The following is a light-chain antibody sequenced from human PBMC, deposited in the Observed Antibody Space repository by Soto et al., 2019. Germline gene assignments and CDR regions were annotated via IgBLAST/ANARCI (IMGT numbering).Light chain of an antibody. CDR3: SSYAGSNKVV. J-gene: IGLJ2*01. CDR1: SSDVGGYNY. V-gene: IGLV2-8*01. CDR2: EVS. Sequence: QSVLTQPPSASGSPGQSVTISCTGTSSDVGGYNYVSWYQQHPGKAPKLMIYEVSKRPSGVPDRFSGSKSCNTASLTVSGLQAEDEAEYYCSSYAGSNKVVFGGGTKLTVL.